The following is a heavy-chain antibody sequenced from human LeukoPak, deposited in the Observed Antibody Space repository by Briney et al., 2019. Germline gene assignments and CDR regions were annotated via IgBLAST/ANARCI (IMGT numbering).Heavy chain of an antibody. V-gene: IGHV3-23*01. Sequence: GGSLRLSCAASGFTFSSYSMNWVRQAPGKGLEWVSAISGSGGSTYYADSVKGRFTISRDNSKNTLYLQMNSLRAEDTAVYYCAKDKQSRSGILGYFDYWGQGTLVTVSS. CDR3: AKDKQSRSGILGYFDY. J-gene: IGHJ4*02. D-gene: IGHD1-26*01. CDR1: GFTFSSYS. CDR2: ISGSGGST.